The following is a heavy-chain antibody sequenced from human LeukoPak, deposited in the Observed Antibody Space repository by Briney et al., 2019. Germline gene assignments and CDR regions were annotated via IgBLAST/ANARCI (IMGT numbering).Heavy chain of an antibody. J-gene: IGHJ4*02. Sequence: GSLRLSCAASGFNFSSFAMQWVRQAPGKGLEWGGGISYDGSNKYYADSVKGRFTISRDNSKNTLYLQMNSLRAEDTAVYYCASPSWIQLWSPYFDYWGQGTLVTVSS. V-gene: IGHV3-30*04. CDR1: GFNFSSFA. D-gene: IGHD5-18*01. CDR3: ASPSWIQLWSPYFDY. CDR2: ISYDGSNK.